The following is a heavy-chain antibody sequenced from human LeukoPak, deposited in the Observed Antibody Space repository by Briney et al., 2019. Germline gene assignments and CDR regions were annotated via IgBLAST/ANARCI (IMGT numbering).Heavy chain of an antibody. J-gene: IGHJ6*02. CDR3: ARDAGGYCSSTSCAEYYYYGMDV. CDR2: ISYDGSNK. Sequence: PGRSLRLSCAASGFTFSRYAMHWVRQAPGKGLEWVAVISYDGSNKYYADSVKGRFTISRDNSKNTLYLQMNSLRAEDTAVYYCARDAGGYCSSTSCAEYYYYGMDVWGQGTTVTVSS. D-gene: IGHD2-2*01. V-gene: IGHV3-30-3*01. CDR1: GFTFSRYA.